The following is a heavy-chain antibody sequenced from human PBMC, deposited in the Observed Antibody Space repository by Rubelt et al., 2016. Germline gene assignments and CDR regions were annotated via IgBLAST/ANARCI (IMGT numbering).Heavy chain of an antibody. CDR1: GYTFTSYG. D-gene: IGHD6-6*01. CDR3: ARDRIRIAARQGWYFDL. V-gene: IGHV1-18*01. J-gene: IGHJ2*01. Sequence: QVQLVQSGAEVKKPGASVKVSCKASGYTFTSYGISWVRQAPGQGLEWMGWISAYNGNTNDAQKLQGRATMTTSTSTSTAYMALRSLRSDDTAVYYCARDRIRIAARQGWYFDLWGRGTLVTVSS. CDR2: ISAYNGNT.